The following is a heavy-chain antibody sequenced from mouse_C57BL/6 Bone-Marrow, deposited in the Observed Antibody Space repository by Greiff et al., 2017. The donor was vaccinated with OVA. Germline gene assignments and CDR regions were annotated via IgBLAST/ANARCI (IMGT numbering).Heavy chain of an antibody. CDR2: ISYDGSN. Sequence: VQLKESGPGLVKPSQSLSLTCSVTGYSITSGYYWNWIRQFPGNKLEWMGYISYDGSNNYNPSLKNRISITRDTSKNQFFLKLNSVTTEDTATYYCAREGHYGSSSFDYWGQGTTLTVSS. V-gene: IGHV3-6*01. CDR3: AREGHYGSSSFDY. D-gene: IGHD1-1*01. CDR1: GYSITSGYY. J-gene: IGHJ2*01.